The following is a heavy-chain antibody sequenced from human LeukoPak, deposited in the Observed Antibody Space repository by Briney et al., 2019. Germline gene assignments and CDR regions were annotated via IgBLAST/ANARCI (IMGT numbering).Heavy chain of an antibody. CDR2: INWNGGST. CDR1: GFTFDDYG. J-gene: IGHJ4*02. D-gene: IGHD6-13*01. CDR3: ARSVGYSSSWYVGYFDY. V-gene: IGHV3-20*04. Sequence: PGGSLRLSCAASGFTFDDYGMSWVRQAPGKGLEWVSGINWNGGSTGYADSVKGRFTISRDNAKNPLYLQMNSLRAEDTALYYCARSVGYSSSWYVGYFDYWGQGTLVTVSS.